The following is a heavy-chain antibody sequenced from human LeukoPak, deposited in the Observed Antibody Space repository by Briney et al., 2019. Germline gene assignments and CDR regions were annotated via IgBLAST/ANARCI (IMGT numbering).Heavy chain of an antibody. CDR2: ISYDGSNK. CDR1: GFTFSSYA. D-gene: IGHD6-13*01. J-gene: IGHJ6*02. CDR3: ARDLYSSSWGYYYYGMDV. Sequence: GGSLRLSCAASGFTFSSYAMHWVRQAPGKGLEWVAVISYDGSNKYYADSVKGRFTISRDNSKNTLYLQMNSLRAEDTAVYYCARDLYSSSWGYYYYGMDVWGQGTTVTVSS. V-gene: IGHV3-30-3*01.